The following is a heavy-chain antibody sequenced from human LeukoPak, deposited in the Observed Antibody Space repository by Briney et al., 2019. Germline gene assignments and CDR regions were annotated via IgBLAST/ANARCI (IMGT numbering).Heavy chain of an antibody. CDR2: ISGSGGST. J-gene: IGHJ6*02. Sequence: GGSLRLSCAASGFTFSSYTMSWVRQAPGKGLEWVSAISGSGGSTYYADSVKGRFTISRDNSKNTLYLQMNSLRAEDTAVYYCAKADSGWYDYYYYGMDVWGQGTTVTASS. CDR1: GFTFSSYT. D-gene: IGHD6-19*01. V-gene: IGHV3-23*01. CDR3: AKADSGWYDYYYYGMDV.